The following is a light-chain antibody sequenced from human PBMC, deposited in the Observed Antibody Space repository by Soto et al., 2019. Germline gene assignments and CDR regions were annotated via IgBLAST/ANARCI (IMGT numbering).Light chain of an antibody. J-gene: IGKJ5*01. CDR3: QQYNNWPPQIT. V-gene: IGKV1-5*01. CDR2: DAS. Sequence: DIQVTQSPPTLSASVGDRVTITCRASQTISTWMAWYQQKPGKAPKLLVYDASTLQSGVASRFSGSGSGTEFTLTISSLQSEDFAVYYCQQYNNWPPQITFGQGIRLEI. CDR1: QTISTW.